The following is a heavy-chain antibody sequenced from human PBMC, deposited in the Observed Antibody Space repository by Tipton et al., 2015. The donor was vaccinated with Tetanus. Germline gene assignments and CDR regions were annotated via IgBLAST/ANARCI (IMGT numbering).Heavy chain of an antibody. CDR1: GGSISSYY. CDR3: ARMRRYGMDV. Sequence: LRLSCTVSGGSISSYYWSWIRQPAGKGLEWIGRIYTSESTNYNPSLKSRVTMSVDTSKNQFSLKLSSVTAADTAVYYCARMRRYGMDVWGQGTTVTVSS. J-gene: IGHJ6*02. D-gene: IGHD6-25*01. CDR2: IYTSEST. V-gene: IGHV4-4*07.